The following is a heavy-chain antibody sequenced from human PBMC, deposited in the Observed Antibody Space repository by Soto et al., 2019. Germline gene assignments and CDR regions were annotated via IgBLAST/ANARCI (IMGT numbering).Heavy chain of an antibody. J-gene: IGHJ6*02. V-gene: IGHV1-18*04. D-gene: IGHD3-3*01. CDR1: GYTFTSYG. Sequence: GASVKVSCKDSGYTFTSYGISWVRQAPGQGLEWMGWISAYNGNTNYAQKLQGRVTMTTDTSTSTACMELRSLRSDDTAVYYCARDWLSQLTIFGVAYYYYGMDVWGQGTTVTVSS. CDR3: ARDWLSQLTIFGVAYYYYGMDV. CDR2: ISAYNGNT.